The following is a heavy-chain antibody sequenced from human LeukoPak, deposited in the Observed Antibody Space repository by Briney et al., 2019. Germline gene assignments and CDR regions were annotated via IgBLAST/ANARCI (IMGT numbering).Heavy chain of an antibody. CDR1: GFTFSSYA. Sequence: GGSLRLSCAASGFTFSSYAMHWVRQAPGKGLEWVAVISYDGSNKYYADSVKGRFTISRDNSKNTLYLQMNSLRAEDTAVYYCARDRSLMVGAFDYWGQGTLVTVSS. CDR3: ARDRSLMVGAFDY. CDR2: ISYDGSNK. D-gene: IGHD1-26*01. V-gene: IGHV3-30*04. J-gene: IGHJ4*02.